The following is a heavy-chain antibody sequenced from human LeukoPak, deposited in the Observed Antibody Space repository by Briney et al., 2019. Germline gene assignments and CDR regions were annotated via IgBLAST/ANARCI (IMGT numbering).Heavy chain of an antibody. J-gene: IGHJ4*02. CDR1: GFTFSSYA. CDR3: EAYGSV. Sequence: PGGSLRLSCAASGFTFSSYAMSWVRQAPGRGLEWVANIKKDGTEKNYVDSVRGRFTISRDNAQNSLYLQMNNLRAEDTAIYYCEAYGSVWGQGTLVIVSS. V-gene: IGHV3-7*03. D-gene: IGHD3-10*01. CDR2: IKKDGTEK.